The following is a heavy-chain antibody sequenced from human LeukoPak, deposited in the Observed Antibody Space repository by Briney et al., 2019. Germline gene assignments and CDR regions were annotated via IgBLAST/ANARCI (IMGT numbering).Heavy chain of an antibody. V-gene: IGHV4-39*07. CDR3: ARADYSGSYYPTGAFDI. J-gene: IGHJ3*02. D-gene: IGHD1-26*01. CDR2: IYYSGST. Sequence: SETLSLTRTVSGGSISSSSYYWGWIRQPPGKGLEWIGSIYYSGSTYYNPSLKSRVTISVDTSKNQFSLKLSSVTAADTAVYYCARADYSGSYYPTGAFDIWGQGTMVTVSS. CDR1: GGSISSSSYY.